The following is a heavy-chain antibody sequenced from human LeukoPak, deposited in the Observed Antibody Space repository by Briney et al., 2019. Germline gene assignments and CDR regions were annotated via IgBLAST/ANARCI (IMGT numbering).Heavy chain of an antibody. CDR3: ARVRQISGYYFLFFDY. J-gene: IGHJ4*02. V-gene: IGHV3-7*01. CDR2: IKQDESER. D-gene: IGHD3-22*01. CDR1: GFSFSSYW. Sequence: GGSLRLSCEGSGFSFSSYWMTWVRQSPGKGPEWVANIKQDESERYTVDSVKGRFTISRDNAKNSVYLHMNSLRAEDTALYYCARVRQISGYYFLFFDYWGQGTLVTVSS.